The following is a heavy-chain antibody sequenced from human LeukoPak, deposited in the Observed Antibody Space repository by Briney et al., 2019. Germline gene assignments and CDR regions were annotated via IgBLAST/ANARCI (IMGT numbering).Heavy chain of an antibody. CDR3: AKDLDGSGTYSADY. CDR2: INEDGTST. CDR1: GFTFSSDW. Sequence: GGSLRLSCAASGFTFSSDWMHWVRQAPGKGLVWVSRINEDGTSTSYADSVKGRFTISRDNSKSTLYLQMNSLRAEDTAVYYCAKDLDGSGTYSADYWGQGTLVTVSS. J-gene: IGHJ4*02. V-gene: IGHV3-74*01. D-gene: IGHD3-10*01.